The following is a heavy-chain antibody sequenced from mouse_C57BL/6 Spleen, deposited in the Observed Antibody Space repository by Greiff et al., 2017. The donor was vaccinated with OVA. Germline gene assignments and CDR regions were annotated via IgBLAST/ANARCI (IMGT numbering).Heavy chain of an antibody. Sequence: EVKLMESGPGLVKPSQSLSLTCSVTGYSFTSGYYWNWIRQFPGNKLEWMGYISYDGSNNYNPSFKNRITITRDTSKNQFFLELNSVTTEDTATYYCARGGDYYGSSLAMDYWGQGTSVTVSS. D-gene: IGHD1-1*01. J-gene: IGHJ4*01. V-gene: IGHV3-6*01. CDR3: ARGGDYYGSSLAMDY. CDR2: ISYDGSN. CDR1: GYSFTSGYY.